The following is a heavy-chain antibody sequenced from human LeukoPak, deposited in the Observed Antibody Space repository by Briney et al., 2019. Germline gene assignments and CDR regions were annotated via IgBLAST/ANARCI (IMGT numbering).Heavy chain of an antibody. J-gene: IGHJ4*02. CDR3: AKDSTGVYDSSGYYYSPSFDY. CDR2: ISGSGGST. V-gene: IGHV3-23*01. D-gene: IGHD3-22*01. CDR1: GFTFSSYA. Sequence: GGSLRLSCAASGFTFSSYAMSWVRQAPGKGLERVSAISGSGGSTYYADSVKGRFTISRDNSKNTLYLQMNSLRAEDTAVYYCAKDSTGVYDSSGYYYSPSFDYWGQGTLVTVSS.